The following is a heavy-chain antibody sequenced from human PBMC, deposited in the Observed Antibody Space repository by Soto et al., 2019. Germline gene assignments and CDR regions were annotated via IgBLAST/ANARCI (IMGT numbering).Heavy chain of an antibody. D-gene: IGHD3-10*01. J-gene: IGHJ6*03. CDR1: GFTFSSYA. CDR3: AKDRMVRGVIRYYYYYMDV. CDR2: ISGSGGST. Sequence: EVQLLESGGGLVQPGGSLRLSCAASGFTFSSYAMSWVRQAPGKGLEWVSAISGSGGSTYYVDSVKGRFTISRDNSKNTLYLQMNSLRAEDTAVYYCAKDRMVRGVIRYYYYYMDVWGKGTTVTVSS. V-gene: IGHV3-23*01.